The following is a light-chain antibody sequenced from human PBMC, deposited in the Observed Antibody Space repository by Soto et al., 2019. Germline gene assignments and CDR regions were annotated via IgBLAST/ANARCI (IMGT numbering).Light chain of an antibody. J-gene: IGLJ1*01. V-gene: IGLV2-14*01. CDR1: SSVVGNYKY. CDR2: EVS. Sequence: QSAMTQPASVSGSPGQSITFSCTGTSSVVGNYKYVSWYQQHPGKAPKLMIYEVSNRPSGVSNRFSGSKSGNTASLTISGLQSEDETDYYCFSYTSSGTYVFGTGTKLTVL. CDR3: FSYTSSGTYV.